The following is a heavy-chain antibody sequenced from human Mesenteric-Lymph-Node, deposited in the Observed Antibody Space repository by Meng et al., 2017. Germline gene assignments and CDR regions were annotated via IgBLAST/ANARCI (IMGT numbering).Heavy chain of an antibody. D-gene: IGHD6-13*01. CDR1: GFTFSSYD. CDR3: ARAQGIAAAGLFDY. V-gene: IGHV3-13*01. J-gene: IGHJ4*02. Sequence: GESLKISCAASGFTFSSYDMHWVRQATGKGLEWVSAIGTAGDTYYPGSVKGRFTISRENAKNSLYLQMNSLRAGDTAVYYCARAQGIAAAGLFDYWGQGTLVTVSS. CDR2: IGTAGDT.